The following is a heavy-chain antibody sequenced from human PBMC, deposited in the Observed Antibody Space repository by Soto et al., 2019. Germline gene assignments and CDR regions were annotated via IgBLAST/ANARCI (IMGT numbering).Heavy chain of an antibody. CDR3: ARSRGYDILTGLFLYY. CDR2: ISSSSSYT. D-gene: IGHD3-9*01. J-gene: IGHJ4*02. CDR1: GFTFSDYY. Sequence: GGALRLSCAASGFTFSDYYMSWIRQAPGKGLEWVSYISSSSSYTNYADSVKGRFTISRDNAKNSLYLQMNGLRAEDTALYYCARSRGYDILTGLFLYYWGQRALVPVSS. V-gene: IGHV3-11*03.